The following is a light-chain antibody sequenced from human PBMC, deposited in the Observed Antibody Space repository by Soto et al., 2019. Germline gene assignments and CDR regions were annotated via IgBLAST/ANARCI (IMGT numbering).Light chain of an antibody. CDR3: QQFNSYPIT. J-gene: IGKJ5*01. V-gene: IGKV1-13*02. CDR1: QDIRGA. Sequence: AIQVTQSPSSLSASVGDRVTMTCRASQDIRGALAWYQQKSGKPPNLLIYDVSTLEGGVPSRFSGSGSGTEFTLTISSLQPEDFGTYHCQQFNSYPITFGHGTRL. CDR2: DVS.